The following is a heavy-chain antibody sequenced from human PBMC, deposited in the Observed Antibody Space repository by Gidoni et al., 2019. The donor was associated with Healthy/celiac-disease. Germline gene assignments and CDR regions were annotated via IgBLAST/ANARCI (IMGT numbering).Heavy chain of an antibody. CDR3: ARDVILTGYGGWFDP. V-gene: IGHV1-2*02. D-gene: IGHD3-9*01. CDR1: GYTFTGYY. Sequence: QVQLVQSGAEVKKPGASVKVSCKASGYTFTGYYMHWVRQAPGQGLEWMGWINPNSGGTNYAQKFQGRVTMTRETSISTAYMELSRLRSDDTAVYYCARDVILTGYGGWFDPWGQGTLVTVSS. CDR2: INPNSGGT. J-gene: IGHJ5*02.